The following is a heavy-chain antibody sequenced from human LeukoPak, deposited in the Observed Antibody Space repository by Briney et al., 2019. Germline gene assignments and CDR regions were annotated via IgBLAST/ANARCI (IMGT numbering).Heavy chain of an antibody. J-gene: IGHJ5*02. D-gene: IGHD3-22*01. CDR3: ARIIRTAGYYSNPKSGSFDL. CDR1: GASIRANHHY. V-gene: IGHV4-39*01. CDR2: IFSSGTA. Sequence: PSETLSLTCTVSGASIRANHHYWAWARQPPGKGLEWIGTIFSSGTAYYNPSLRTRVSISVDTSKNEFSLRLSAVTAADTGLYYCARIIRTAGYYSNPKSGSFDLWGQGILVTVSS.